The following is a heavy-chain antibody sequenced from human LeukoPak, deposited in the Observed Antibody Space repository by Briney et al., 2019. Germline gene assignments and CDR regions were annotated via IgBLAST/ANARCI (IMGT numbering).Heavy chain of an antibody. CDR1: GFTLSGND. CDR3: ARGRHISGYYSTFFDY. J-gene: IGHJ4*02. V-gene: IGHV3-13*01. Sequence: GGSLGLSCAASGFTLSGNDMHWVRQVTGKGLEWVSGIIIAGDTYYPDSVKGRFSISRENAKNSLYLQMNSLRAEDTAVYYCARGRHISGYYSTFFDYWGQGALVTVSS. D-gene: IGHD3-3*01. CDR2: IIIAGDT.